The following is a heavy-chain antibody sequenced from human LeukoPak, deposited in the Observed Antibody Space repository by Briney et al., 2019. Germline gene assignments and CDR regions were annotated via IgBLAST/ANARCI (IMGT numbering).Heavy chain of an antibody. CDR2: IYHSGST. Sequence: EPSETLSLTCTVSGYSISSGYYWGWIRQPPGKGLEWIGSIYHSGSTYYNPSLRSRVTISVDTSKNQFSLKLSSVTAADTAVYYCARGIAARHDYWGQGTLVTVSS. J-gene: IGHJ4*02. CDR1: GYSISSGYY. D-gene: IGHD6-6*01. CDR3: ARGIAARHDY. V-gene: IGHV4-38-2*02.